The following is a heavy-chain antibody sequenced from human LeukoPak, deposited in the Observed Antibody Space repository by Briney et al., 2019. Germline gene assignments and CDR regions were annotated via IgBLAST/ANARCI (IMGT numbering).Heavy chain of an antibody. J-gene: IGHJ4*02. CDR1: GFTFSNYG. CDR3: AKSGLLPDY. CDR2: IWYDGSNK. V-gene: IGHV3-33*06. Sequence: PGGSLRLSCAASGFTFSNYGMHWVRQAPGKGLEWVAVIWYDGSNKYYGDSVKGRFTISRDNSKNTLYLQMNSLRAEDTAVYYCAKSGLLPDYWGQGTLVTVSS. D-gene: IGHD3-22*01.